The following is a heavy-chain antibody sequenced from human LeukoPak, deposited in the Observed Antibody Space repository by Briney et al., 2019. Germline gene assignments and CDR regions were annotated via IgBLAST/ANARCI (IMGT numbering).Heavy chain of an antibody. D-gene: IGHD3-16*02. CDR3: ATVWGSYRDRKAYFDY. Sequence: PGGSLRLSCAASGFTFSSYSMNWVRQAPGKGLEWVSYISSSSSTIYYADSVKGRFTISRDNAKNSLYLQMNSLRDEDTAVYSCATVWGSYRDRKAYFDYWGQGTLVTVSS. CDR2: ISSSSSTI. J-gene: IGHJ4*02. CDR1: GFTFSSYS. V-gene: IGHV3-48*02.